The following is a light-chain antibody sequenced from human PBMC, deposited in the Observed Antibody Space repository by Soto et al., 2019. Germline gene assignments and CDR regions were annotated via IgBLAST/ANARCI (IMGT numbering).Light chain of an antibody. CDR3: SSYTSSSTYV. CDR2: DVS. Sequence: QSALTQPASVSGSPGQSITISCIGSSSDVGSYNYVSWYQQYPGKAPKLMIYDVSNRPSGISNRFSGSKSANTASLTISGLQAEDEADYYCSSYTSSSTYVFGTGTKLTVL. V-gene: IGLV2-14*01. CDR1: SSDVGSYNY. J-gene: IGLJ1*01.